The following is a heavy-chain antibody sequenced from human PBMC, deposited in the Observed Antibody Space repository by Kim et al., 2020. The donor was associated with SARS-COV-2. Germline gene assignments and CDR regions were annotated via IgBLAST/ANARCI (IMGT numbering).Heavy chain of an antibody. J-gene: IGHJ4*02. CDR2: FSITNSYT. V-gene: IGHV3-11*06. D-gene: IGHD6-25*01. Sequence: GGSLRLSCAASGFTFSDYYMHWIRQAPGKGLEWVSYFSITNSYTGYVDSVKGRFTISRDNAKNSVYLQMNSLRDDDTAVYYCVGEGKQRPKHFDYWGQGALVTVSS. CDR1: GFTFSDYY. CDR3: VGEGKQRPKHFDY.